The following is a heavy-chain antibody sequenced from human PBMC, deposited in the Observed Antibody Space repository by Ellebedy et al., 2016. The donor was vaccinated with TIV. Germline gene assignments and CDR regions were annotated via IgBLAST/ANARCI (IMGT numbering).Heavy chain of an antibody. CDR2: ISWNSGSI. J-gene: IGHJ6*02. CDR1: GFTFDDYA. V-gene: IGHV3-9*01. CDR3: AKDRGWLGPYYYYGMDV. Sequence: GGSLRLSXAASGFTFDDYAMHWVRQAPGKGLEWVSGISWNSGSIGYADSVKGRFTISRDNAKNSLYLQMNSLRAEDTALYYCAKDRGWLGPYYYYGMDVWGQGTTVTVSS. D-gene: IGHD5-12*01.